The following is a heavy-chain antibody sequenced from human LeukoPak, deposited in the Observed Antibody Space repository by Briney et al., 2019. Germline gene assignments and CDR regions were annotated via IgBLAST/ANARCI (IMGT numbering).Heavy chain of an antibody. V-gene: IGHV1-8*02. CDR1: GGTFSSYA. J-gene: IGHJ4*02. CDR3: AGHSSSWNHFDY. D-gene: IGHD6-13*01. Sequence: ASVKVSCKASGGTFSSYAISWVRQAPGQGLEWMGWMNPDSGNTGYAQKFQGRVTMTRNTSISTAYMELSSLRSEDTAVYYCAGHSSSWNHFDYWGQGTLVTVSS. CDR2: MNPDSGNT.